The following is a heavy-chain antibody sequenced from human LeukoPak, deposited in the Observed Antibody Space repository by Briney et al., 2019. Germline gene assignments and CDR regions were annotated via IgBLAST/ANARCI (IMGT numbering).Heavy chain of an antibody. D-gene: IGHD4-17*01. CDR3: ARDRDPDDYVFDY. CDR1: GFTFSSYG. CDR2: ISYDGSNK. Sequence: PGGSLRLSCAASGFTFSSYGMHWVRQAPGKGLEWVAVISYDGSNKYYADSVKGRFTISRDNSKNTLYLQMNSLRAEDTAVYYCARDRDPDDYVFDYWGQGTLVTVSS. J-gene: IGHJ4*02. V-gene: IGHV3-30*03.